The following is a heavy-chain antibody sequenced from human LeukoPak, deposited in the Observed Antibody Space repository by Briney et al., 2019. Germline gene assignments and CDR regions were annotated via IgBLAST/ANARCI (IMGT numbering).Heavy chain of an antibody. J-gene: IGHJ4*01. Sequence: SETLSLTCTVAGGSISSYYWSWIRQPPGKGLELIGRIYISGTTNYNSSLQSRITMSLDTSKHQLSLKLSCVAAADTAVYYCARDEAGSGYIDYWGQGTLVTVSS. CDR3: ARDEAGSGYIDY. V-gene: IGHV4-4*07. CDR1: GGSISSYY. CDR2: IYISGTT. D-gene: IGHD3-22*01.